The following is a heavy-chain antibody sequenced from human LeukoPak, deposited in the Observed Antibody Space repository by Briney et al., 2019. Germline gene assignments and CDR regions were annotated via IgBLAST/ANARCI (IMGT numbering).Heavy chain of an antibody. J-gene: IGHJ4*02. CDR1: GFTFSSYS. CDR2: ISSSGSTI. V-gene: IGHV3-48*01. Sequence: GGALRLSFAGPGFTFSSYSMTWVRPAPGKGGGWLSYISSSGSTIYYADSVKGRFTISRDNAKNSLYLQMNSLRAEDTAVYYCARDEYYDSSGYTSWGQGTLVTVSS. CDR3: ARDEYYDSSGYTS. D-gene: IGHD3-22*01.